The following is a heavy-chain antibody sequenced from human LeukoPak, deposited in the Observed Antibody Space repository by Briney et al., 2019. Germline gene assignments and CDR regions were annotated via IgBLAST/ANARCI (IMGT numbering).Heavy chain of an antibody. J-gene: IGHJ5*02. Sequence: PGGSLRLSCAASEFTFSSYEMNWVRQAPGKGLEWVSYISSSGSTIYYADSVKGRFTISRDNSKNTLYLQMNSLRAEDTAVYYCAKMEGGPEGWFDPWGQGTLVTVSS. V-gene: IGHV3-48*03. CDR1: EFTFSSYE. D-gene: IGHD1-1*01. CDR2: ISSSGSTI. CDR3: AKMEGGPEGWFDP.